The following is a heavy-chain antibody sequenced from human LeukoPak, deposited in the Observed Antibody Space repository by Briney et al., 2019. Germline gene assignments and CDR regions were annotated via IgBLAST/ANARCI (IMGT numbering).Heavy chain of an antibody. CDR1: GGSISSSSYY. CDR2: IYYSGST. V-gene: IGHV4-39*01. J-gene: IGHJ4*02. CDR3: ARICSSTSCQVDY. Sequence: SETLSLTCTVSGGSISSSSYYWGWIRQPPGKRLEWIGSIYYSGSTYYNPSLKSRVTISVDTSKNQFSLKLSSVTAADTAVYYCARICSSTSCQVDYWGQGTLVTVSS. D-gene: IGHD2-2*01.